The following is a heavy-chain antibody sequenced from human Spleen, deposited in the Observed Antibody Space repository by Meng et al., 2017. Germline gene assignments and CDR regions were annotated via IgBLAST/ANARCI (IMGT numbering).Heavy chain of an antibody. V-gene: IGHV4-34*01. CDR2: INHSGST. D-gene: IGHD4-11*01. CDR3: ARGPTTMAHDFDY. J-gene: IGHJ4*02. CDR1: GGSFSDYY. Sequence: QWRLQQWGAGLLKPSETLSLTWVVSGGSFSDYYWSWIRQPPGKGLEWIGEINHSGSTNYNPSLESRATISVDTSQNNLSLKLSSVTAADSAVYYCARGPTTMAHDFDYWGQGTLVTVSS.